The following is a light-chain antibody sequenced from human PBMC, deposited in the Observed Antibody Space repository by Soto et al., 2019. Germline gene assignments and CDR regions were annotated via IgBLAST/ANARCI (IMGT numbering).Light chain of an antibody. CDR2: DVS. V-gene: IGLV2-14*03. J-gene: IGLJ1*01. CDR1: SSDVGGYNS. CDR3: SSYTSSSTHV. Sequence: XSVLTQPASVSGATGQSITISCTGKSSDVGGYNSVSWYQQHPGKAPKLMISDVSKRPSGVSTRFSGSKSGNTASLTISGLHAEDEADYYCSSYTSSSTHVFGSGTKVTVL.